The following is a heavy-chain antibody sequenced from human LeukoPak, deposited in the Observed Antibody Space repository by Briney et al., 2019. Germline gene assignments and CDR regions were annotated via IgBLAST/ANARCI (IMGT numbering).Heavy chain of an antibody. CDR2: ISSSGSTI. V-gene: IGHV3-11*01. Sequence: PGGSLRLSCAASGFTFSDYYMSWIRQAPGKGLEWVSYISSSGSTIYYADSVKGRFTISRDNAKNSLYLQMNSLRAEDTAVYYCAREVVVVAATYFDYWGQGTLVTVSS. D-gene: IGHD2-15*01. CDR1: GFTFSDYY. CDR3: AREVVVVAATYFDY. J-gene: IGHJ4*02.